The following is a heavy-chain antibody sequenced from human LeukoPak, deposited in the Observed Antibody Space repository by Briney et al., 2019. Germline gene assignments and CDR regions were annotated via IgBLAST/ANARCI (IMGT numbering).Heavy chain of an antibody. D-gene: IGHD1-26*01. CDR2: ISYSGST. CDR1: GGSFSGYY. Sequence: PSETLSLTCAVYGGSFSGYYWSWIRQPPGEGLELIGYISYSGSTNYNPSLKSRVTISIDTSKNQFSLNLSSVTAADTAVYYCARDQGSWWFGPWGQGTLVTVSS. V-gene: IGHV4-59*01. CDR3: ARDQGSWWFGP. J-gene: IGHJ5*02.